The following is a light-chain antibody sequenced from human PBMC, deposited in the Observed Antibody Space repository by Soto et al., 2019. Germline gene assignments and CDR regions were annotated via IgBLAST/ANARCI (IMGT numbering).Light chain of an antibody. CDR3: QQYQDSPET. J-gene: IGKJ3*01. CDR2: RIS. CDR1: QSIRGN. V-gene: IGKV3-15*01. Sequence: VMTQSPATLSVSPGETVTLTCTASQSIRGNLAWYHHKPGQAPRLLIYRISTRATGVPDRFSGSGSGTEFPLTINSLQSEDFGIYYCQQYQDSPETFGPGTKLDVK.